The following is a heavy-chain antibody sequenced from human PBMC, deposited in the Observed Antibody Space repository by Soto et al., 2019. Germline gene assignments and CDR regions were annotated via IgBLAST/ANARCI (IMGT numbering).Heavy chain of an antibody. D-gene: IGHD2-15*01. Sequence: EVQLVESGGGLVQPGGSLRLSCAASGFAFSSYWMHWVRQAPGKGLVWVSRIDPYETGINYADSVKGRFTISRDNAKNTLYLQMNSLRAEDTAVYYCTSDTFGGRHPWGQGTLVTVSS. CDR3: TSDTFGGRHP. CDR2: IDPYETGI. CDR1: GFAFSSYW. J-gene: IGHJ5*02. V-gene: IGHV3-74*01.